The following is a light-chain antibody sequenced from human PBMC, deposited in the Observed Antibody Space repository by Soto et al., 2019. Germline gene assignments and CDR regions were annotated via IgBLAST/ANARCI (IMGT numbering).Light chain of an antibody. CDR1: QSVSSN. CDR2: VAF. V-gene: IGKV3-15*01. J-gene: IGKJ1*01. CDR3: QQYSNSGVT. Sequence: EIVMTQSPVTLSVSPGERVTLSCRASQSVSSNLAWYQQKPGQAPSLLNYVAFSRATGIPARFSGTGSGTDFTITISRMEHEDFAVYYCQQYSNSGVTFGQGTKVDI.